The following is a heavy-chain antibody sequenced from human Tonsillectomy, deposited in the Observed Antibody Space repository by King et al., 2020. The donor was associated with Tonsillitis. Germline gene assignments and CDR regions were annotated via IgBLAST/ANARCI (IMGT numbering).Heavy chain of an antibody. J-gene: IGHJ5*02. V-gene: IGHV5-51*01. D-gene: IGHD3-10*01. CDR2: IYPGDSHT. CDR3: ARLYYYASGSYPPLAGFDP. Sequence: VQLVESGAEVKKPGESLKISCKGSGYTFTSYWIGWVRQMPGKGLEWMGIIYPGDSHTRYSPSFQGQVTISADKSISTAYLQWSSLKASDTAMYFCARLYYYASGSYPPLAGFDPWGQGTLVTVSS. CDR1: GYTFTSYW.